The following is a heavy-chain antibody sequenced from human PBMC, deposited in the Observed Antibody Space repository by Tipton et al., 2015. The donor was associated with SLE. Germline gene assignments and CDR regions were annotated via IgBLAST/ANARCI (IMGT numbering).Heavy chain of an antibody. Sequence: SLRLSCAASGFTFSRYEMTWVRQAPGKGLEWVSSFSGSGGSIYYADSVKGRFTISRDNSKNTLFLQMNSLRAEDTAVYYCARNRSPYYGAFGNWGQGTLVTVSS. D-gene: IGHD4-17*01. CDR1: GFTFSRYE. J-gene: IGHJ4*02. V-gene: IGHV3-23*01. CDR3: ARNRSPYYGAFGN. CDR2: FSGSGGSI.